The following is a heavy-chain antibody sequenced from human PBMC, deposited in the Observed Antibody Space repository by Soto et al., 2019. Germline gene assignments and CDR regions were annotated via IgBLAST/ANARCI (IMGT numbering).Heavy chain of an antibody. V-gene: IGHV3-74*01. Sequence: GGSLRLSCAASGFTFSSYWMHWVRQAPGKGLVWVSRIKGDGSETNYADSVKGRFTISRDNAKNTLYLQLNSLRAEDTAVYYCLRGNSGYRNFDYWGQGTRVTAPQ. D-gene: IGHD5-12*01. CDR2: IKGDGSET. CDR1: GFTFSSYW. CDR3: LRGNSGYRNFDY. J-gene: IGHJ4*02.